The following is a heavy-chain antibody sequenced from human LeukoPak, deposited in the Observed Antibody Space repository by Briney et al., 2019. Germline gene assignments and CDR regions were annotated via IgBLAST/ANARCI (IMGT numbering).Heavy chain of an antibody. CDR1: GFTFSDAW. CDR2: IQSKTDGGPT. CDR3: TTDRGALTN. J-gene: IGHJ4*02. V-gene: IGHV3-15*01. D-gene: IGHD3-10*01. Sequence: RAGGSLRLSCATSGFTFSDAWMSWVRQAPGKGLEWVGRIQSKTDGGPTDYAAPVKGRFTISRDDSKNTLYLQMNSLKAGDTAVYYCTTDRGALTNWGQGTLVTVSS.